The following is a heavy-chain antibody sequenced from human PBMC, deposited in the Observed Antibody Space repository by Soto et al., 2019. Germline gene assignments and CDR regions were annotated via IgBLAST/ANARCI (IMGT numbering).Heavy chain of an antibody. CDR1: GFIFSNYV. J-gene: IGHJ4*01. D-gene: IGHD2-8*01. Sequence: QVQLVESGGGVVQPGRSLRLSCAASGFIFSNYVMYWVRQDQGKGLEWVAFMSYDGTTKSYADSVKGRFTISRDNSQNTLYRQMNSLRHEDTVVYYCAREVLGSRYFDYCGHGTLVTVST. CDR2: MSYDGTTK. CDR3: AREVLGSRYFDY. V-gene: IGHV3-30-3*01.